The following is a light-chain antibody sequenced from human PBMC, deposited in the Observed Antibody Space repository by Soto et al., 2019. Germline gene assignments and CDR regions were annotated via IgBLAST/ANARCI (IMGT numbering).Light chain of an antibody. CDR2: AAS. CDR1: QCISSY. CDR3: QQYYSYPLT. J-gene: IGKJ1*01. Sequence: IRMTQSPSSLSSSTGYRVTITCRASQCISSYLAWYQQKPGKAPKLLIYAASTLQSGVPSRFSGSGSGTDFTLTISCLQSEDFATYYCQQYYSYPLTFGQGTKVDIK. V-gene: IGKV1-8*01.